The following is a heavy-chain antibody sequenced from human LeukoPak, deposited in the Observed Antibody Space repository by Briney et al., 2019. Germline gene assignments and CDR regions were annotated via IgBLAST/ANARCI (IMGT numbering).Heavy chain of an antibody. J-gene: IGHJ4*02. Sequence: GGSLRLSCAASGFTFSSYAMSWVRQAPGKGLEWVSAISGSGNTTCYADSVKGRFTVSRDNSNNTLYLQMNSLRVEDTAVYYCAKVRMAGTSDYWGQGTLVTVSS. D-gene: IGHD6-19*01. CDR3: AKVRMAGTSDY. CDR1: GFTFSSYA. CDR2: ISGSGNTT. V-gene: IGHV3-23*01.